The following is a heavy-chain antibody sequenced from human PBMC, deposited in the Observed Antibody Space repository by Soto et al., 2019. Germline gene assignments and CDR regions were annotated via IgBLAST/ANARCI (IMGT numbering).Heavy chain of an antibody. V-gene: IGHV3-23*01. J-gene: IGHJ4*02. CDR3: AKGGGSCCFDC. Sequence: VGSLRLSCAASGFTFSTYAMSWVRQAPGKGLEWVSAISGSGGNSTFYGDSVKGRFTISRDNSKNTLYLEMSSLGAEDTAVYYCAKGGGSCCFDCWGQRTLVTVSS. D-gene: IGHD2-15*01. CDR2: ISGSGGNST. CDR1: GFTFSTYA.